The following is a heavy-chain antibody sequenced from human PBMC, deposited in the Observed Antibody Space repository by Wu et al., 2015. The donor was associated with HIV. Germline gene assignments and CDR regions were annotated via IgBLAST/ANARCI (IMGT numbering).Heavy chain of an antibody. CDR3: ARDYYDSSGYITNNWFDP. CDR1: GYTFSAYD. CDR2: MNPNSGNT. Sequence: QVQLVQSETEIKKPGASLKVSCKASGYTFSAYDINWVRQAPGQGLEWVGWMNPNSGNTGYPQKFQGRVTMTRDTSISAAYMELTRLTSDDTAFYYCARDYYDSSGYITNNWFDPWGQGTLVTVSS. V-gene: IGHV1-8*01. J-gene: IGHJ5*02. D-gene: IGHD3-22*01.